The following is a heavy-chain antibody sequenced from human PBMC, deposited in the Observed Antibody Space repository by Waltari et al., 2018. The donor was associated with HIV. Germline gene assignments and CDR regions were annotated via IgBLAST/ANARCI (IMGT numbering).Heavy chain of an antibody. Sequence: QVQLVQSGAEVKKPGASVKVACKASGYTFTSYGISWVRQAPGKGLGWMGWVTAYNGNTNEAQKLQGRVTMTTDPSTRTAYLELRGRRSDDTAVYYCARGGGTAAGLLGWFDPWGQGTLVTVSS. D-gene: IGHD6-13*01. J-gene: IGHJ5*02. CDR1: GYTFTSYG. CDR3: ARGGGTAAGLLGWFDP. CDR2: VTAYNGNT. V-gene: IGHV1-18*01.